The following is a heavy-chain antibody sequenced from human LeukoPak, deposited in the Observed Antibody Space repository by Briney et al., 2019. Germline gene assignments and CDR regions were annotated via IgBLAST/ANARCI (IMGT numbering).Heavy chain of an antibody. J-gene: IGHJ4*02. Sequence: PSETLSLTCTASGGSISSYYWSWIRQPPGKGLEWIGYISYSGNTNYNPSLKSRVTISVDTSKNQFSVKLSSVTAADTAVYYCARGGGYNSPFGYWGQGTLVTVSS. CDR3: ARGGGYNSPFGY. CDR2: ISYSGNT. V-gene: IGHV4-59*01. D-gene: IGHD5-24*01. CDR1: GGSISSYY.